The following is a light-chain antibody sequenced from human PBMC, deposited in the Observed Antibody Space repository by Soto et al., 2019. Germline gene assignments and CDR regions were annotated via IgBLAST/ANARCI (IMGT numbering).Light chain of an antibody. CDR1: QSVSSY. CDR2: DAS. J-gene: IGKJ4*01. V-gene: IGKV3-11*01. Sequence: IVLTQSPATLSLSPGERATLSCRASQSVSSYLAWYQQKPGQAPRLLIYDASNRATGIPARFSGSGSGTDFTLTISSLEPEDFAVYFCQQRSSSLTFGGGTKVEI. CDR3: QQRSSSLT.